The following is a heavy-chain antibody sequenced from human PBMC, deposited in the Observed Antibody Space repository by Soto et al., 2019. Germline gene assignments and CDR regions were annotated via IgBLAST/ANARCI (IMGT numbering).Heavy chain of an antibody. CDR1: GYTFTSYY. CDR3: ARDGYSHDAFDI. V-gene: IGHV1-46*01. Sequence: ASVKVSCKASGYTFTSYYMHWVRQAPGQGLEWMGIINPSGGSTSYAQKFQGRVTMTTDTSTSTAYMELRSLRSDDTAVYYCARDGYSHDAFDIWGQGTMVTVSS. CDR2: INPSGGST. J-gene: IGHJ3*02. D-gene: IGHD5-18*01.